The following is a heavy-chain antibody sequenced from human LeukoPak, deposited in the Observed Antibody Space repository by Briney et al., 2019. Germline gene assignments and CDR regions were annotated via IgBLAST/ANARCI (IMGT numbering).Heavy chain of an antibody. CDR2: ISAYNGNT. J-gene: IGHJ5*02. D-gene: IGHD4-17*01. V-gene: IGHV1-18*01. Sequence: GASVKVSCKASGYTFTSYGISWVRQAPGQGLEWMGWISAYNGNTNYAQKLQGRVTMTTDTSTSTAYMELRSLRSDDTAVYYCARVTVTTTLRLGYWFDPWGQGTLVTVSS. CDR3: ARVTVTTTLRLGYWFDP. CDR1: GYTFTSYG.